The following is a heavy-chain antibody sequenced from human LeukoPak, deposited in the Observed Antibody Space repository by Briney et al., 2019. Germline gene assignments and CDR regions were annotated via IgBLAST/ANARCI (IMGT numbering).Heavy chain of an antibody. CDR3: AKDERLADSSGPFDY. J-gene: IGHJ4*02. D-gene: IGHD3-22*01. Sequence: GGSLRLSCAASGFTFSSYGMHWVRQAPGKGLEWVAFIRYDGSNKYYADSVKGRFTISRDNSKNTLYLQMNSLRAEDTAVYYCAKDERLADSSGPFDYWGQGTLVTVSS. V-gene: IGHV3-30*02. CDR1: GFTFSSYG. CDR2: IRYDGSNK.